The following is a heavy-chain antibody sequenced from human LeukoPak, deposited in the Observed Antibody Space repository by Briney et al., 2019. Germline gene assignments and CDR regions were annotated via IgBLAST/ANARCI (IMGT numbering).Heavy chain of an antibody. Sequence: GGSLRLSCAASGYTFSSDAMTSVRQAPGKGLEWVSAISGSGGSTYYADSVKGRFTISRDNSKNTLYLQMNSLRAEDTAVYYCAKDPRQSEYYFDYWGQGTLVTVSS. CDR3: AKDPRQSEYYFDY. J-gene: IGHJ4*02. CDR2: ISGSGGST. CDR1: GYTFSSDA. V-gene: IGHV3-23*01. D-gene: IGHD3-3*01.